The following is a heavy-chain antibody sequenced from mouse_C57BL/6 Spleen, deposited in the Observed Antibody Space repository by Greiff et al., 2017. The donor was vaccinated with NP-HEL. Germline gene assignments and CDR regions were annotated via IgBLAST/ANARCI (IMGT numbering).Heavy chain of an antibody. CDR3: ARSFITTVVARDFDY. CDR2: IYPRSGNT. Sequence: QVQLQQSGAELARPGASVKLSCKASGYTFTSYGISWVKQRTGQGLEWIGEIYPRSGNTYYNEKFKGKATLTADKSSSTAYMELRSLTSEDSAVYFCARSFITTVVARDFDYWGQGTTLTVSS. D-gene: IGHD1-1*01. CDR1: GYTFTSYG. J-gene: IGHJ2*01. V-gene: IGHV1-81*01.